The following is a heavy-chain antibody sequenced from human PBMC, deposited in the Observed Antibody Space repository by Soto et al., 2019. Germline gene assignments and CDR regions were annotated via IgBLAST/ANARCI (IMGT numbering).Heavy chain of an antibody. D-gene: IGHD1-20*01. CDR3: ARGYSTGYFDY. CDR2: IIPMFDTP. J-gene: IGHJ4*02. CDR1: GGTFSNYY. V-gene: IGHV1-69*01. Sequence: QVQLVQSGAAVKKPGSSMKVSCKTSGGTFSNYYISWVRQAPGQGPEWMGDIIPMFDTPKYAQKFQGRVTITADESTSAAYMELSSLRAEDTAVYYCARGYSTGYFDYWGQGTLITVSS.